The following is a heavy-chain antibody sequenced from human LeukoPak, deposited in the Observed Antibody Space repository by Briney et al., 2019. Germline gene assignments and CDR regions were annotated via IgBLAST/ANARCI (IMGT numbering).Heavy chain of an antibody. V-gene: IGHV3-30*18. CDR3: AKDGGRYRFDF. J-gene: IGHJ4*02. CDR1: GFTFSSYG. D-gene: IGHD3-16*02. CDR2: ISYDGSNK. Sequence: GGSLRLSCAASGFTFSSYGMHWVLQAPGKGLEWVAVISYDGSNKYYADSVKGRFTISRDNSKNTLYLQMNSLRAEDTAVYYCAKDGGRYRFDFWGQGTMVTVSS.